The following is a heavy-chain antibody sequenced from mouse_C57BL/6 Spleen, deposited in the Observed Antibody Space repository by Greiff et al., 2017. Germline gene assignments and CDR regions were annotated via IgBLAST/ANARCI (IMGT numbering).Heavy chain of an antibody. J-gene: IGHJ2*01. D-gene: IGHD2-4*01. CDR2: IDPETGGT. V-gene: IGHV1-15*01. CDR1: GYTFTDYE. Sequence: VQLQQSGAELVRPGASVTLSCKASGYTFTDYEMHWVKQTPVHGLEWIGAIDPETGGTAYNQKFKGKAILTADKSSSTAYMELRSLTSEDSAVYYCTRDDYDHYFDYWGQGTTLTVSS. CDR3: TRDDYDHYFDY.